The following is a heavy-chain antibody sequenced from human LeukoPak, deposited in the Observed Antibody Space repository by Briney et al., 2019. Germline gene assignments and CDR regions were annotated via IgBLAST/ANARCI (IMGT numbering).Heavy chain of an antibody. CDR2: IYYSGST. J-gene: IGHJ4*02. CDR1: GGSISSSSYY. V-gene: IGHV4-39*01. CDR3: ARHPPNYDILTGYYITYYFDY. Sequence: SETLSLTCTVSGGSISSSSYYWGWIRQPPGKGLEWIGSIYYSGSTYSNPSLKSRVTISVDTSKNQFSLNLSPVTAADTAVYYCARHPPNYDILTGYYITYYFDYWGQGTLVTVSS. D-gene: IGHD3-9*01.